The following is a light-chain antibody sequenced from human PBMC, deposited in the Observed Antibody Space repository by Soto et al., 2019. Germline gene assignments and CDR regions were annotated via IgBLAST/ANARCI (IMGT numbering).Light chain of an antibody. CDR2: DAS. J-gene: IGKJ4*01. CDR1: QRISSH. V-gene: IGKV3-11*01. Sequence: EIVLTQSPATLSLSPGERATVSCRASQRISSHLAWCQQKPGQAPRLLMYDASNRATCIPARFSGSGSGTDFTLTISSLEPEDFAVYYCQQRPNWPLTFGGGTKVEIK. CDR3: QQRPNWPLT.